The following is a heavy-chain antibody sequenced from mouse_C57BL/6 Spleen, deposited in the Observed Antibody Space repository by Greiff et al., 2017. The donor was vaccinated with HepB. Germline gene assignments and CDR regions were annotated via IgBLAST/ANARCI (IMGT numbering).Heavy chain of an antibody. CDR3: TRADYYGSSSWYFDV. CDR1: GFTFSSYA. Sequence: EVQLQESGEGLVKPGGSLKLSCAASGFTFSSYAMSWVRQTPEKRLEWVAYISSGGDYIYYADTVKGRFTISRDNARNTLYLQMSSLKSEDTAMYYCTRADYYGSSSWYFDVWGTGTTVTVSS. V-gene: IGHV5-9-1*02. J-gene: IGHJ1*03. D-gene: IGHD1-1*01. CDR2: ISSGGDYI.